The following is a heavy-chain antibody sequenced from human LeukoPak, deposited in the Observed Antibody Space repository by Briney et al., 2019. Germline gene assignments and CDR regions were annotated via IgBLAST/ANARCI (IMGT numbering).Heavy chain of an antibody. V-gene: IGHV3-30*02. J-gene: IGHJ4*02. CDR1: GFTFSSYD. CDR3: AKDMSGYYTFDN. D-gene: IGHD3-22*01. CDR2: IWYGGSNK. Sequence: SGGSLRLSCAASGFTFSSYDMYWVRQAPGKGLEWVAVIWYGGSNKYYADSVKGRFTISRDNSKNTLYLQMNSLRAEDTAVYYCAKDMSGYYTFDNWGQGTLVTVSS.